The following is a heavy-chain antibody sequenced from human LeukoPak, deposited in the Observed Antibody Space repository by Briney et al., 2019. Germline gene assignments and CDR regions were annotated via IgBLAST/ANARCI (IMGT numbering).Heavy chain of an antibody. D-gene: IGHD3-10*01. CDR2: INTNTGNP. V-gene: IGHV7-4-1*02. J-gene: IGHJ4*02. CDR1: GYTFTSYA. CDR3: ARDRYYGSGSYYPHGGNYYFDY. Sequence: ASVKVSCKASGYTFTSYAMNWVRQAPGQGLEWMGWINTNTGNPTYAQGFTGRFVFSLDTSVSTAYLQISSLKADDTAVYYCARDRYYGSGSYYPHGGNYYFDYWGQGTLVTVSS.